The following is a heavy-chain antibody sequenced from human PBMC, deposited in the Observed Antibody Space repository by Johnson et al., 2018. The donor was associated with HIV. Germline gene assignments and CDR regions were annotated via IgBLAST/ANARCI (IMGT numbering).Heavy chain of an antibody. CDR2: MGTAGDT. V-gene: IGHV3-13*01. J-gene: IGHJ3*02. Sequence: VQLVESGGDWVQRGGSLKLSCAASGFTFSNYDIHWVRQATGKGLEWVSTMGTAGDTYYAGSVKGRFTVSRENAKNSLYLQMNSLRAGDTAVYYCARGGSRTTIFGVDINLGGFDIWGKGTRVTVSS. CDR3: ARGGSRTTIFGVDINLGGFDI. D-gene: IGHD3-3*01. CDR1: GFTFSNYD.